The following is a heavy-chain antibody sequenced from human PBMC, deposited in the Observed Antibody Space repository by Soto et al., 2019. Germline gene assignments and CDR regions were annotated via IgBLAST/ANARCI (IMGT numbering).Heavy chain of an antibody. J-gene: IGHJ3*02. CDR1: GFTFRSFT. D-gene: IGHD3-16*01. Sequence: PGGSLRLSCAASGFTFRSFTMNWVRQAPGKGLEWVSTISSNSAYIYYTDALRGRFTISRDNAKNSLYLQMNSLRAEDTAVDYCARSDDYDYVWGSYAFDIWGQGTMVTVSS. V-gene: IGHV3-21*01. CDR3: ARSDDYDYVWGSYAFDI. CDR2: ISSNSAYI.